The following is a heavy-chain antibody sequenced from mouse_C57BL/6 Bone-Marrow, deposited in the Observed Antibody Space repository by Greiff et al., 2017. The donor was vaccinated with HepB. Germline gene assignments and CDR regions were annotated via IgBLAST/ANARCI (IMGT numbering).Heavy chain of an antibody. CDR1: GYTFTTYP. J-gene: IGHJ4*01. CDR2: FHPYNDDT. CDR3: AREGYYDSLYAMDY. Sequence: QVQLQQSGAELVKPGASVKMSCKASGYTFTTYPIEWMKQNHGKSLEWIGNFHPYNDDTKYNEKFKGKATLTVEKSSSTAYMQLSSLTSEDSAVYYCAREGYYDSLYAMDYWGQGTSVTVSS. D-gene: IGHD2-4*01. V-gene: IGHV1-47*01.